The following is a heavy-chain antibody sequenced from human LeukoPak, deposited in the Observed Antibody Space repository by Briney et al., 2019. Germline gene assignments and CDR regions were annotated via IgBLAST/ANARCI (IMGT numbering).Heavy chain of an antibody. D-gene: IGHD6-13*01. V-gene: IGHV3-23*01. J-gene: IGHJ6*02. CDR1: GSTFSSYA. Sequence: GGSLRLSCAVSGSTFSSYAMSWVRQAPGKGLEWVSAISGSGGSTFYADSVKGRFTISRDNSKNTLYLQMNSLRAEDTAVYYCAKFKSRRWYRLGVGYGMDVWGQGTTVTVSS. CDR2: ISGSGGST. CDR3: AKFKSRRWYRLGVGYGMDV.